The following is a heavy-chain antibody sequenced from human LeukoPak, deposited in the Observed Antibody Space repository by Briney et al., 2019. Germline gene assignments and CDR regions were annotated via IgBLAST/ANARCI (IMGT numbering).Heavy chain of an antibody. J-gene: IGHJ5*02. CDR1: GGSFSGYY. D-gene: IGHD5-12*01. Sequence: SENLSLTCAVYGGSFSGYYWSWIRQPPGKGLEWIGEINHSGSTNYNPSLKSRVTISVDTSKNQFSLKLSSVTAADTAVYCCARLARGWRNWFDPWGQGTLVTVSS. V-gene: IGHV4-34*01. CDR3: ARLARGWRNWFDP. CDR2: INHSGST.